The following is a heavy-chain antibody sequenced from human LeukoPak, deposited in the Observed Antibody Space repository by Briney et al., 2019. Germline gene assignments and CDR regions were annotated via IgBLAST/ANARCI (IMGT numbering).Heavy chain of an antibody. J-gene: IGHJ5*02. D-gene: IGHD2-2*02. CDR3: ARSGSPAAIHDGSWFDP. Sequence: GESLKISCKGSGYSFTSYWIGWVRQMPGKGLEWMGIIYPGDSDTRYSPSFQGQVTISADKSISTAYLQWSSLKASDTAMYYCARSGSPAAIHDGSWFDPWGQGTLVTVSS. V-gene: IGHV5-51*01. CDR2: IYPGDSDT. CDR1: GYSFTSYW.